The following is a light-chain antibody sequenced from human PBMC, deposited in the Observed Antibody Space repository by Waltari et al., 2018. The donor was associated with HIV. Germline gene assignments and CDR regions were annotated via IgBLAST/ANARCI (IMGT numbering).Light chain of an antibody. CDR3: QQYGSSRST. Sequence: EIVLTQSPGTLSLSPGERATLSCRASQSVSSSYLAWYQQKPGQAPRLLISGASSRATGVPDRFSGSGSGTDFTLTISRLEPEDFAVYYCQQYGSSRSTFGQGTRLEIK. CDR2: GAS. J-gene: IGKJ5*01. CDR1: QSVSSSY. V-gene: IGKV3-20*01.